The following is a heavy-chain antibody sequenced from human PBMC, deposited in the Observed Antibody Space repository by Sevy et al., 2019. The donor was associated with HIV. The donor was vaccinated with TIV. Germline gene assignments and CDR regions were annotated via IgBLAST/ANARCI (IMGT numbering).Heavy chain of an antibody. CDR1: GFTFSTYA. CDR3: ARDPGNSGNY. V-gene: IGHV3-30*04. D-gene: IGHD1-1*01. Sequence: GGSLRLSCAASGFTFSTYAMHWLRQAPGKGLEWVAVISHDERTTYYADSVKGRFTISRDNSKNTLYLQMDSLRPEDTTIYCCARDPGNSGNYWGQGTLVTVSS. CDR2: ISHDERTT. J-gene: IGHJ4*02.